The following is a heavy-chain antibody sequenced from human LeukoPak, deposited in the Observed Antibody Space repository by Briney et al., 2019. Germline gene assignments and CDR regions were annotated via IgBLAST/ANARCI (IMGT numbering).Heavy chain of an antibody. V-gene: IGHV1-8*01. CDR1: GYTFTSYD. CDR2: MNPNSGNT. Sequence: GASVKVSCKASGYTFTSYDIHWVRQATGQGLEWMGWMNPNSGNTGYAQKFQGRVTMTRNTSISTAYMELSSLRSEDTAVYYCARGIRAPYYDFWSGYKYYYYGMDVWGQGTTVTVSS. J-gene: IGHJ6*02. CDR3: ARGIRAPYYDFWSGYKYYYYGMDV. D-gene: IGHD3-3*01.